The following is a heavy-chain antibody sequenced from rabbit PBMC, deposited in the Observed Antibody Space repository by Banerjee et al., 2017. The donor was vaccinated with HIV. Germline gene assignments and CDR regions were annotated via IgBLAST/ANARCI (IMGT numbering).Heavy chain of an antibody. J-gene: IGHJ4*01. Sequence: QEQLEESGGDLVKAEGSLTLTCTASGFSFSSSYWISWISQAPGKGLEWISCIYAGSNGNTYSASWAKGRFTVSKTSSATVTLQMTSLTAADTATYFCARDLAGVIGWNFGLWGPGSLVTVS. CDR2: IYAGSNGNT. CDR1: GFSFSSSYW. CDR3: ARDLAGVIGWNFGL. V-gene: IGHV1S45*01. D-gene: IGHD4-1*01.